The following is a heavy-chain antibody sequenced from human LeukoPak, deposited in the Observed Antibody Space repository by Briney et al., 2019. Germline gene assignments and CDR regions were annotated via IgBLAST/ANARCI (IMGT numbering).Heavy chain of an antibody. Sequence: PGESLKISCKGSGYSFTSYWIGWVRQMPGKGLEWMGIIYPGDSDTRYSPSFQGQVTISADKSISTAYLQWSSLKASDTAMYYCARQTYYYDSSGYHRLFDYWGQGTLVTVSS. D-gene: IGHD3-22*01. CDR3: ARQTYYYDSSGYHRLFDY. CDR1: GYSFTSYW. J-gene: IGHJ4*02. CDR2: IYPGDSDT. V-gene: IGHV5-51*01.